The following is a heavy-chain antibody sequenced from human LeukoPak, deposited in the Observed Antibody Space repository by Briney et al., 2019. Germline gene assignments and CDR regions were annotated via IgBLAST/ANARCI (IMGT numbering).Heavy chain of an antibody. CDR1: DGSMGTYY. J-gene: IGHJ4*02. V-gene: IGHV4-59*01. CDR3: ARGLPDFDY. CDR2: IYYSGST. D-gene: IGHD1-14*01. Sequence: SETLSLTCSVSDGSMGTYYWGWIRQPPGKGLEWIGYIYYSGSTNYNPSLKSRVTISVDTSKNQFSLKLSSVTAADTAVYYCARGLPDFDYWGQGTLVTVSS.